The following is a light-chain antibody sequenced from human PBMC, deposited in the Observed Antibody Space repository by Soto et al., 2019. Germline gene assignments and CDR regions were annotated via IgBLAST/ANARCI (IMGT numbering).Light chain of an antibody. V-gene: IGKV1-39*01. J-gene: IGKJ2*01. CDR3: QASHST. CDR2: AAS. Sequence: DAQMTQSPSSLSASVGDSVTITCRASQSIGTYLDWYQHKPGKAPKLLIYAASSLQSGVPSRFSGSGCGTDFTLTISWLQPEYFATYYCQASHSTFGQGTKLEIK. CDR1: QSIGTY.